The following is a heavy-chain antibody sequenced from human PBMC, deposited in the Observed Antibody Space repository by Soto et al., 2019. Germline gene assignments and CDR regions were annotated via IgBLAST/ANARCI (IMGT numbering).Heavy chain of an antibody. CDR1: GGTFSSYA. J-gene: IGHJ6*02. CDR2: IIPIFGTA. V-gene: IGHV1-69*13. D-gene: IGHD2-2*01. Sequence: SVKVSCKASGGTFSSYAISWVRQAPGQGLEWMGGIIPIFGTANYAQKFQGRVTITADESTSTAYMELSSLRSEDTAAYYCARLYCSSTSCYHYYYYYGMDVWGQGTTVTVSS. CDR3: ARLYCSSTSCYHYYYYYGMDV.